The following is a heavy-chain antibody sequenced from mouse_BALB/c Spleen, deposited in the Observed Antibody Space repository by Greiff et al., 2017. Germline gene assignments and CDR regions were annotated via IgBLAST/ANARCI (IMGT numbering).Heavy chain of an antibody. CDR2: IDPSDSET. CDR1: GYSFTSYW. J-gene: IGHJ1*01. V-gene: IGHV1S127*01. CDR3: AREGNSQDFDV. D-gene: IGHD2-1*01. Sequence: QVQLQQSGPQLVRPGASVKISCKASGYSFTSYWMHWVKQRPGQGLEWIGMIDPSDSETRLNQKFKDKATLTVDKSSSTAYMQLSSPTSEDSAVYYCAREGNSQDFDVWGAGTTVTVSS.